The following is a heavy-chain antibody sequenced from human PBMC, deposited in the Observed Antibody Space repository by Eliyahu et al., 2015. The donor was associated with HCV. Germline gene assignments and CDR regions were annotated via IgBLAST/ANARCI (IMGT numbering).Heavy chain of an antibody. Sequence: QVQLQESGPGLVKPSETLSLTCTVSGGSIXTYYWGWIRQPPGKGLEWIGYIHYSGSTNYXPSLKSRVTISIDTSKNQFSLKLSSVTAADTAVYFCASGGGGIAVAGTGGWFDPWGQGTLVTVSS. V-gene: IGHV4-59*01. CDR1: GGSIXTYY. CDR3: ASGGGGIAVAGTGGWFDP. D-gene: IGHD6-19*01. CDR2: IHYSGST. J-gene: IGHJ5*02.